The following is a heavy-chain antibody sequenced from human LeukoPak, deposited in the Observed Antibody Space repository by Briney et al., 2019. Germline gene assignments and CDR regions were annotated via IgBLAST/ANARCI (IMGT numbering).Heavy chain of an antibody. CDR3: ARDPILDQIAAAGPDY. V-gene: IGHV1-46*01. J-gene: IGHJ4*02. D-gene: IGHD6-13*01. CDR2: INPSGGST. CDR1: GYTFTSYY. Sequence: ASVKVSCKASGYTFTSYYMHWVRQAPGQGLEWMGIINPSGGSTSYAQKFQGGVTMTRDTSTSTVYMELSSLRSEDTAVYYCARDPILDQIAAAGPDYWGQGTLVTVSS.